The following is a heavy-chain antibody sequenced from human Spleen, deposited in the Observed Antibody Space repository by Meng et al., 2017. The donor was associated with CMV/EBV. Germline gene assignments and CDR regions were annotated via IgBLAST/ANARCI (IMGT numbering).Heavy chain of an antibody. CDR1: GVSSSSSYW. J-gene: IGHJ4*02. Sequence: TCAVSGVSSSSSYWWSWLRQPPGKGLGWIAEIYPSGITNYKPSLGTRVTMSLDKSKNQISLKLKSVTAADTAVYYCARVPPGKPFDNWGQGTLVTVSS. D-gene: IGHD3-10*01. CDR3: ARVPPGKPFDN. V-gene: IGHV4-4*02. CDR2: IYPSGIT.